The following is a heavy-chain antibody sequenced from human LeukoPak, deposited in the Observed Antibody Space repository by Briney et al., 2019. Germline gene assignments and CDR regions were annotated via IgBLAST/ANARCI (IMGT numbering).Heavy chain of an antibody. D-gene: IGHD1-26*01. Sequence: GGSLRLSCAASGFTFSSYWMSWVRQAPGKGLEWVANINQDGSEKYYVDSVKGRFTISRDNAKNSLYLQMNTLRAEDTAVYYCARVGSSGSYNEDYWGQGTLVTVSS. J-gene: IGHJ4*02. V-gene: IGHV3-7*01. CDR2: INQDGSEK. CDR3: ARVGSSGSYNEDY. CDR1: GFTFSSYW.